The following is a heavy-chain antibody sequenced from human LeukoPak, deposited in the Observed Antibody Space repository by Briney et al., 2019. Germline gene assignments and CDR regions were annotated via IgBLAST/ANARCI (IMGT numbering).Heavy chain of an antibody. V-gene: IGHV3-23*01. CDR2: ISGNGGST. CDR1: GFTFSSYA. D-gene: IGHD3-22*01. CDR3: AKDRYYYDSSGYYDY. Sequence: GGSLRLSCAASGFTFSSYAMSWVRQAPGKGLEWVSAISGNGGSTYYADSVKGRFTISRDNSKNTLYLQMNSLRAEDTAVYYCAKDRYYYDSSGYYDYWGQGTLVTVSS. J-gene: IGHJ4*02.